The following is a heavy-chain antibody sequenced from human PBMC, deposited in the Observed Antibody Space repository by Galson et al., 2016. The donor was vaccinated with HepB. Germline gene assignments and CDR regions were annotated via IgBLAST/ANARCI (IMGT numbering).Heavy chain of an antibody. J-gene: IGHJ3*02. CDR2: FYRGGNT. CDR3: ATVGGSSYGARNDGFDI. Sequence: SLRLSCATVGLPVSDEYMTWVRLVPGKGLEWVSLFYRGGNTYYADSVKGRFTGWRDVSKKTIYLQMNYLSAADTAVYYCATVGGSSYGARNDGFDIWGHGTMVTVAS. CDR1: GLPVSDEY. D-gene: IGHD5-18*01. V-gene: IGHV3-53*01.